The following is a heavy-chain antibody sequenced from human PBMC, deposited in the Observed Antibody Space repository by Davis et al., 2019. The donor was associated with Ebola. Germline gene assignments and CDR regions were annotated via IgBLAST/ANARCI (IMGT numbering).Heavy chain of an antibody. CDR1: GFTFSSYA. CDR2: IKSKISGGTI. V-gene: IGHV3-15*05. D-gene: IGHD1-1*01. Sequence: GESLKTSCAASGFTFSSYAMSCVRQAPGKGLEWVGRIKSKISGGTINYAAPVKGRFTISRDDSKNTLYLQMNSLKAEDTAMYYCMSRGLVSATDEAFDIWGQGTVVTVSS. CDR3: MSRGLVSATDEAFDI. J-gene: IGHJ3*02.